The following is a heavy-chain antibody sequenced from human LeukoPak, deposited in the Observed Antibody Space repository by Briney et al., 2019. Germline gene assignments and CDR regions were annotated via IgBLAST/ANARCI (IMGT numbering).Heavy chain of an antibody. CDR1: GGSISSYY. J-gene: IGHJ4*02. Sequence: PSETLSLTCTVSGGSISSYYWSWIRQPPGKGLEWIGYIYYSGSTNYTPSLKSRVTISVDSSNNHFSLKLSSVTAADTAVYYCARGDTAMATPYFDYWGQGTLVTVSS. CDR3: ARGDTAMATPYFDY. CDR2: IYYSGST. V-gene: IGHV4-59*01. D-gene: IGHD5-18*01.